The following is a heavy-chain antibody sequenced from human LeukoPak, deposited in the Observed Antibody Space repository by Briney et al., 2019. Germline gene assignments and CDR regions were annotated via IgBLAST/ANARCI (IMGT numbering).Heavy chain of an antibody. D-gene: IGHD2-15*01. CDR2: IGHSGHTT. CDR3: AKTNVKYCSGGSCFDAFDI. CDR1: GLTFSSYA. J-gene: IGHJ3*02. V-gene: IGHV3-23*01. Sequence: GGSLRLSCAASGLTFSSYAMSWVRQAPGKGLERVSAIGHSGHTTYYADSVKGRFTISRDSSKNTLNLQMNSLRAEDTAVYYCAKTNVKYCSGGSCFDAFDIWGQGTMVTVSS.